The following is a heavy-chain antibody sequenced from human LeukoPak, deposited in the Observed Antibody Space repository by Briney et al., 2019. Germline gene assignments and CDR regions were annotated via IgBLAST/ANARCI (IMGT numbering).Heavy chain of an antibody. D-gene: IGHD3-3*01. V-gene: IGHV3-43D*03. CDR2: ISWDGGST. Sequence: GSLRLSXAASGFTFDDYAMHWVRQAPGKGLEWVSLISWDGGSTYYADSVKGRFTISRDNSKNSLYLQMNSLRAEDTALYYCAKEVLRFLEWSPYSYMDVWGKGTTVTVSS. CDR1: GFTFDDYA. CDR3: AKEVLRFLEWSPYSYMDV. J-gene: IGHJ6*03.